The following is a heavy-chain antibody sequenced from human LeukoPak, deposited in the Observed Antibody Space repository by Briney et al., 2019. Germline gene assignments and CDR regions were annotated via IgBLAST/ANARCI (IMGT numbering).Heavy chain of an antibody. CDR3: ARERDILTGPNYYYYMDV. CDR2: INPNSGGT. CDR1: GYTFTGYY. J-gene: IGHJ6*03. Sequence: ASVRVSCKASGYTFTGYYMHWVRQAPGQGLEWMGWINPNSGGTNYAQKVQGRVTMTRDTSISTAYMELSRLRSDDTAVYYCARERDILTGPNYYYYMDVWGKGTTVTISS. D-gene: IGHD3-9*01. V-gene: IGHV1-2*02.